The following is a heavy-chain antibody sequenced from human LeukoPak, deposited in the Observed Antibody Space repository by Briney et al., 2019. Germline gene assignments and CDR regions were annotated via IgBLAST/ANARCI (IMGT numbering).Heavy chain of an antibody. D-gene: IGHD6-19*01. V-gene: IGHV3-7*01. CDR1: RFTLSNYW. J-gene: IGHJ4*02. Sequence: GGSLRLSCAASRFTLSNYWMSWVRQAPGKGLEWVANIKQDGSETYYVDSVKGRFTISRDNAKNSLSPQMNSLRAEDTAAYYCARQRGSGCLDYWGQGTLVTVSS. CDR2: IKQDGSET. CDR3: ARQRGSGCLDY.